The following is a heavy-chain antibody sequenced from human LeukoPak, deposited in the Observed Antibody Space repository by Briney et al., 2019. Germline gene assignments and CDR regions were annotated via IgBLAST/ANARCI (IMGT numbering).Heavy chain of an antibody. CDR1: GGSISSSSYY. D-gene: IGHD2-2*01. V-gene: IGHV4-39*07. CDR3: ATSAAYDCDSTSCYFKGYYMDV. J-gene: IGHJ6*03. Sequence: SETLSLTCTVSGGSISSSSYYWGWIRQPPGKGLEWIGSIYYSGSTYYNPSLKSRVTISVDTSKNQFSLKLSSVTAADTAVCYCATSAAYDCDSTSCYFKGYYMDVWGKGTTVTVSS. CDR2: IYYSGST.